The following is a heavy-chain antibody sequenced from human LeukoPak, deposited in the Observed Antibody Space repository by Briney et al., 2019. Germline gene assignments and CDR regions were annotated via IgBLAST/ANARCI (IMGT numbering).Heavy chain of an antibody. D-gene: IGHD6-6*01. J-gene: IGHJ4*02. V-gene: IGHV3-48*04. CDR2: ISSGRPTI. CDR1: GFTFSSYG. Sequence: GGSLRLSCAASGFTFSSYGMNWVRQAPGTGLQWVSYISSGRPTINYADSVRGRFTFSRDNAKRTLYLQMNNLRVEDTAVYYCASGGAARPDYWGQGTLVTVSS. CDR3: ASGGAARPDY.